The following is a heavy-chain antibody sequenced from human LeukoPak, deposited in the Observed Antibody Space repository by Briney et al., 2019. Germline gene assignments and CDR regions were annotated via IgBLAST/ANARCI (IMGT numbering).Heavy chain of an antibody. D-gene: IGHD2-15*01. CDR2: IGAYNGNT. CDR3: ARASELLLDYYGMDV. V-gene: IGHV1-18*01. CDR1: GYTFTSYG. J-gene: IGHJ6*02. Sequence: GASVKVSCKASGYTFTSYGISWVRQAPGQGLEWMGWIGAYNGNTNYAQKLQGRVTMTTDTSTSTAYMELRSLRSDDTAVYYCARASELLLDYYGMDVWGQGTTVTVSS.